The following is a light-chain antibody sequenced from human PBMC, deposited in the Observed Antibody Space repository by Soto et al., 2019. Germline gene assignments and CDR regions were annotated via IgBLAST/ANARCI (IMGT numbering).Light chain of an antibody. V-gene: IGLV2-8*01. J-gene: IGLJ2*01. Sequence: QSALTQPPSASGSPGQSVTISCTGTSSDVGGYNYVSWYQQHPGKAPKVMIYDVNKRPSGVPDRFSGSKSGNTASLTVSGLQAEDEADYYCCSYAGSYTFVVFGGGTKLTVL. CDR2: DVN. CDR1: SSDVGGYNY. CDR3: CSYAGSYTFVV.